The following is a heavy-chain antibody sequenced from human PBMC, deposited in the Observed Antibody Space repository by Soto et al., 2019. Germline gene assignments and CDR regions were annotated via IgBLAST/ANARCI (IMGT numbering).Heavy chain of an antibody. D-gene: IGHD5-18*01. CDR2: IIPDLGVG. J-gene: IGHJ4*02. V-gene: IGHV1-69*01. Sequence: QVQLVQSGAEVKKPGSSVRVSCKASGGTFGNHAISWVRQAPGQGLEWLGGIIPDLGVGDTAQNFQGRVTITADASTSTAYLELSSLRSEDTALYYCASEAGYTYGYVFDYWGQGTLVTVSS. CDR3: ASEAGYTYGYVFDY. CDR1: GGTFGNHA.